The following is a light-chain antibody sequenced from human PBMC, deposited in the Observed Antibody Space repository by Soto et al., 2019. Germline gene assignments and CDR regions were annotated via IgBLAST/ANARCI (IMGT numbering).Light chain of an antibody. CDR1: QSVGRR. Sequence: EIQMTQSPSTLSAPVGDRVTITCRASQSVGRRLAWYQHKPGQAPKIVMYEASNLQTGVPSRFSGSGSGTEFTLTISSLQPDDLATYYCQQYYIYSFTFGGGTKVEIK. CDR2: EAS. V-gene: IGKV1-5*03. CDR3: QQYYIYSFT. J-gene: IGKJ4*01.